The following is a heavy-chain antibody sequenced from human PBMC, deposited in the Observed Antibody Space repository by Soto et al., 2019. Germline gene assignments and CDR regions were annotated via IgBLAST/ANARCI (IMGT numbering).Heavy chain of an antibody. CDR3: ARVVGNYPPYYGMDV. CDR2: IYPIGTT. CDR1: GDSFRNSY. V-gene: IGHV4-4*07. J-gene: IGHJ6*02. D-gene: IGHD4-4*01. Sequence: PSETLSLTCTVSGDSFRNSYWSLILQPSGKLLELIWRIYPIGTTNYNPSLKSRLTLSRDTSKNQFSLKLSSVTAADTAVYYCARVVGNYPPYYGMDVWGQGTTVTVSS.